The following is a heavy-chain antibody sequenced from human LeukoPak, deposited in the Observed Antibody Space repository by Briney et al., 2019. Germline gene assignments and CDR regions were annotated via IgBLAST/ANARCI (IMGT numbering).Heavy chain of an antibody. D-gene: IGHD5-18*01. CDR2: IIPIFGTA. CDR1: GYTFTSYD. V-gene: IGHV1-69*05. Sequence: ASVKVSCKASGYTFTSYDINWVRQAPGQGLEWMGGIIPIFGTANYAQKFQGRVTITTDESTSTAYMELSSLRSEDTAVYYCAIGYSYGYNWFDPWGQGTLVTVSS. CDR3: AIGYSYGYNWFDP. J-gene: IGHJ5*02.